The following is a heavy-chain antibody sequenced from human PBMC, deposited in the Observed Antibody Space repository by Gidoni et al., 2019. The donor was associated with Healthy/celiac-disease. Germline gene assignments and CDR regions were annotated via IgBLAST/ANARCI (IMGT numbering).Heavy chain of an antibody. CDR1: GGSISSGGYY. CDR3: AGASTTSVDY. D-gene: IGHD5-12*01. J-gene: IGHJ4*02. CDR2: IYYSG. Sequence: QVQLQESGPGLVKPSQTLSLTCTVSGGSISSGGYYWSWIRQHPGKGLEWIGYIYYSGSRVTISVDTSKNQFSLKLSSVTAADTAVYYCAGASTTSVDYWGQGTLVTVSS. V-gene: IGHV4-31*03.